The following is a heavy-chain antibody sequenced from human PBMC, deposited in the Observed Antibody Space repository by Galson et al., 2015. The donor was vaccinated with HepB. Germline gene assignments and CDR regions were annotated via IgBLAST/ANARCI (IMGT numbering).Heavy chain of an antibody. V-gene: IGHV1-69*13. CDR3: ARDSIRCSSTSCYHYFDY. Sequence: SVKVSCKASGGTFSSYAISWVRQAPGQGLEWMGGIIPIFGTANYAQKFQGRVTITADESTSTAYMELSSLRSEDTAVFYCARDSIRCSSTSCYHYFDYWGQGTLVTVSS. CDR1: GGTFSSYA. CDR2: IIPIFGTA. D-gene: IGHD2-2*01. J-gene: IGHJ4*02.